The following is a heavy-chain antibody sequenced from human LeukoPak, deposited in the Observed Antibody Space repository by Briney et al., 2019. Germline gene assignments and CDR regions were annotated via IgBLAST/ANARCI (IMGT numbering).Heavy chain of an antibody. CDR1: GGSLNSYY. J-gene: IGHJ3*02. V-gene: IGHV4-59*12. CDR3: ARVGGMTTINNAAFDI. D-gene: IGHD5-24*01. CDR2: IYHSGST. Sequence: SETLSLTCTVSGGSLNSYYWNWIRQPPGKELEWIEYIYHSGSTNYNPSSKSRVTISLDRSKNQFSLKLTSVTAADTAIYYCARVGGMTTINNAAFDIWGQGTMVTVSS.